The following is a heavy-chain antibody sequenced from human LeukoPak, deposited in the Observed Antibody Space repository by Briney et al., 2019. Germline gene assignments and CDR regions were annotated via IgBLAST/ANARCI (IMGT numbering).Heavy chain of an antibody. J-gene: IGHJ3*02. Sequence: PGGSLRLSCAASGFTFSSYWMSWVRQAPGKGLEWVANIKQDGSEKYYVDSMKGRFTISRDNAKNSLYLQMNSLRAEDTAVYYCARDAHRDYGDYAHDALDIWGQGTMVTVSS. D-gene: IGHD4-17*01. CDR1: GFTFSSYW. CDR2: IKQDGSEK. V-gene: IGHV3-7*01. CDR3: ARDAHRDYGDYAHDALDI.